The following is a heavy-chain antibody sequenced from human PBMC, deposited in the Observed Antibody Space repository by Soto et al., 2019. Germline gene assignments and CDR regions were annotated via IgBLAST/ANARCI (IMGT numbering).Heavy chain of an antibody. Sequence: GGSLRLSCAASGFTFSDYYMSWIRQAPGKGLEWVSYISSSSSYTNYADSVKGRFTISRDNAKNSLYLQMNSLRAEDTAVYYCARDYDSSGYLDYWGQGTLVTVSS. J-gene: IGHJ4*02. CDR1: GFTFSDYY. CDR3: ARDYDSSGYLDY. CDR2: ISSSSSYT. D-gene: IGHD3-22*01. V-gene: IGHV3-11*05.